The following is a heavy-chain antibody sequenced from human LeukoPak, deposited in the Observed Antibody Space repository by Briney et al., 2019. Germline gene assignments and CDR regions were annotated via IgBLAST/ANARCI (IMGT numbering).Heavy chain of an antibody. J-gene: IGHJ4*02. D-gene: IGHD5-18*01. Sequence: SETLSLTCTVSGGSISRYYWNWIRQPPGKGLEWIGYIYYSGSTNYKPSLKSRVTISVDTSKNQFSLKLSSVTAADTAVYYCARHQRAMASFDYWGQGTLVTVSS. CDR3: ARHQRAMASFDY. V-gene: IGHV4-59*08. CDR1: GGSISRYY. CDR2: IYYSGST.